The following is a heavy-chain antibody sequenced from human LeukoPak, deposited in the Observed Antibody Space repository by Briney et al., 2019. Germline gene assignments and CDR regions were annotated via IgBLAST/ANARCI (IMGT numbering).Heavy chain of an antibody. V-gene: IGHV4-4*02. CDR1: GGSISSSNW. CDR2: IYHSGST. CDR3: ARHYGP. Sequence: PSETLSLTCGVSGGSISSSNWWSWVRQPPGKGLEWIGHIYHSGSTNYNPSLMSRVTISVDKSKNQFSLKLNSVTAADTAVYYCARHYGPWGQGTLVTVSS. J-gene: IGHJ5*02. D-gene: IGHD3-16*01.